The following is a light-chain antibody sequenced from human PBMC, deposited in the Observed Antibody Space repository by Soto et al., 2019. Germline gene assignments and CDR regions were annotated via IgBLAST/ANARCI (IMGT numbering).Light chain of an antibody. Sequence: EFVFTQSPGTLSLSPGERATLSCRASQTVRNNYLAWYQQKLGQAPRLMIYDASSRATGIPDRFSGGGSGTEFTRTISRLEPEDFEVYYCQQFSSYPLTFGGGTKVDI. CDR2: DAS. CDR3: QQFSSYPLT. J-gene: IGKJ4*01. CDR1: QTVRNNY. V-gene: IGKV3-20*01.